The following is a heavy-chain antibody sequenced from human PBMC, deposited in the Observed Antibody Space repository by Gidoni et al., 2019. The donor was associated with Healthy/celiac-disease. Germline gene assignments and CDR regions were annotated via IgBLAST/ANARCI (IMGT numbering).Heavy chain of an antibody. CDR3: ARSARGRRNYFDY. Sequence: QLQLQESGPGLVKPSETLSLTCTVSGGSISSSSYYWGWIRQPPGKGLEWIGSIYYSGITYYNPSLKSRVTISVDTSKNQFSLKLSSVTAADTAVYYCARSARGRRNYFDYWGQGTLVTVSS. V-gene: IGHV4-39*01. CDR1: GGSISSSSYY. CDR2: IYYSGIT. J-gene: IGHJ4*02.